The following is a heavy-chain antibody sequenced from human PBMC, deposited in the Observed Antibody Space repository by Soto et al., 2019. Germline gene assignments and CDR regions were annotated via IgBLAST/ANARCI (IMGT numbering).Heavy chain of an antibody. CDR3: ARDFHARLGITYYCYMDV. Sequence: EVQLVESGGGLVQPGGSLRLSCAASGFTFRSYWMSWVRQAPGKGLEWVANINQDGSEIYYVDSVEGRFSISRDNAENSLYLQMNSLRAEDTAVYYCARDFHARLGITYYCYMDVWGTGTTVTVSS. D-gene: IGHD7-27*01. V-gene: IGHV3-7*01. J-gene: IGHJ6*03. CDR2: INQDGSEI. CDR1: GFTFRSYW.